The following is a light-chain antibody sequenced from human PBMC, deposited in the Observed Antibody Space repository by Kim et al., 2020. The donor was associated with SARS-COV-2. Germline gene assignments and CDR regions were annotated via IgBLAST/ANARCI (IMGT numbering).Light chain of an antibody. J-gene: IGLJ2*01. Sequence: SSELTQDPAVSVALGQTVRITCQGDSLRSYYASWYQQKPGQAPVLVIYGKNNRPSGIPDRFSGSSSGNTASLTITGAQAEDEADYYCNSRASSGIVVFGG. CDR3: NSRASSGIVV. V-gene: IGLV3-19*01. CDR1: SLRSYY. CDR2: GKN.